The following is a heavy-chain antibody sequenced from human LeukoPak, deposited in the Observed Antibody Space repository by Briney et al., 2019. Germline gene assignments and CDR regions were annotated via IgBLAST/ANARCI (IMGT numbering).Heavy chain of an antibody. CDR1: GFTFSCYS. CDR2: ISSSSNYI. CDR3: ARATGYDATFDY. Sequence: GGSLRLSCAASGFTFSCYSMNWVRQAPGKGLEWVSSISSSSNYIYYADSMKGRFTISRDNAKNSLYLQMNSLRAEDTAVYFCARATGYDATFDYWGQGTLVTVSS. V-gene: IGHV3-21*01. J-gene: IGHJ4*02. D-gene: IGHD6-13*01.